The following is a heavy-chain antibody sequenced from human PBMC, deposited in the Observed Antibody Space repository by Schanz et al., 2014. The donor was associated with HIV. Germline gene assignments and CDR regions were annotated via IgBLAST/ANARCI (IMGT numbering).Heavy chain of an antibody. J-gene: IGHJ6*02. CDR3: ARETSGFSTSWPPRYHYYGMDV. CDR1: GFSFRAYV. CDR2: IWYGGSNK. D-gene: IGHD6-13*01. Sequence: LQLVESGGGLVQPGGSLRLSCAVSGFSFRAYVMSWVRQAPGKGLEWMAVIWYGGSNKYYADSVKGRFTISRDNSKNTLYLQMNSLRAEDTAVYYCARETSGFSTSWPPRYHYYGMDVWGQGTTVTVSS. V-gene: IGHV3-33*08.